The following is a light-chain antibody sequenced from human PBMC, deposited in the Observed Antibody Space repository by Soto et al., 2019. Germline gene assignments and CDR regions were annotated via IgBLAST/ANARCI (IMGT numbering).Light chain of an antibody. CDR1: SSNIGSFY. CDR2: RSN. CDR3: AAWDDSLSVV. J-gene: IGLJ2*01. V-gene: IGLV1-47*01. Sequence: QPVLTQPPSASGTPGQRVTISCSGSSSNIGSFYVYWYQQLPGTAPKLLIYRSNQRPSGVPDRFSGSKSGTSASLAISGLRSEDEADYYCAAWDDSLSVVFGGGTKLIVL.